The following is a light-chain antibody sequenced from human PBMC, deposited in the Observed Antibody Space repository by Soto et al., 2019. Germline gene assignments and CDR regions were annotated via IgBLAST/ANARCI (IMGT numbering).Light chain of an antibody. CDR3: QQSYSTPPYT. J-gene: IGKJ2*01. CDR1: QSISIY. Sequence: DIQMTQSPSSLSASVGDRVTITCRASQSISIYLNWYQHKPGKAPKLLIYAASSLQRGVPSRFSGSGSGTDFTLIISSLQPEDFATYYCQQSYSTPPYTFGQGTKLEIK. V-gene: IGKV1-39*01. CDR2: AAS.